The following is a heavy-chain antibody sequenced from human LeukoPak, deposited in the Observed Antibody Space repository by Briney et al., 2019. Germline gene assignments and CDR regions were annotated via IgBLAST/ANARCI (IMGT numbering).Heavy chain of an antibody. Sequence: PGGSLRLSCVASGVTFNTYGIHWVRQTPGEGLEWVAFIRYDGSNKHYADSVKGRFTISRDNSKNTLYLQMNSLRVEDTAVYYCAKDRCSGGSCDPPYYYFMDVWGKGTTVTVSS. CDR1: GVTFNTYG. CDR2: IRYDGSNK. V-gene: IGHV3-30*02. CDR3: AKDRCSGGSCDPPYYYFMDV. D-gene: IGHD2-15*01. J-gene: IGHJ6*03.